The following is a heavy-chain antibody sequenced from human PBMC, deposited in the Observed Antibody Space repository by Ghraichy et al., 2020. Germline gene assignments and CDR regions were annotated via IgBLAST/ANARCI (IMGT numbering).Heavy chain of an antibody. CDR2: ISSSSRSI. CDR3: ARGQGGDSSDAFDI. Sequence: GGSLRLSCTGSGFTFSDYSFNWVRQAPGKGLEWVSFISSSSRSIYYADSVKGLFTSSRDNAKNSLYLQMHSLRDEDTALYYCARGQGGDSSDAFDIWGQGTMVTVSS. V-gene: IGHV3-48*02. J-gene: IGHJ3*02. D-gene: IGHD2-21*02. CDR1: GFTFSDYS.